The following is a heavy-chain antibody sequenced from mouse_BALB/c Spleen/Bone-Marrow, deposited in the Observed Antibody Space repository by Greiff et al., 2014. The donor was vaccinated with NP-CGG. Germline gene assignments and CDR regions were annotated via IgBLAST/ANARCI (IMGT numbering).Heavy chain of an antibody. D-gene: IGHD3-2*01. CDR3: ARSGDSAGYGFAY. CDR1: GYTFTSCD. Sequence: SGPELVKPGALVKISCKASGYTFTSCDINWVKQRPGQGLEWIGWIYPGDGSTKYNEKFKGKATLTADKSSSTAYMQLSSLTSENSAVYFGARSGDSAGYGFAYWGQGTLVTVSA. J-gene: IGHJ3*01. CDR2: IYPGDGST. V-gene: IGHV1S33*01.